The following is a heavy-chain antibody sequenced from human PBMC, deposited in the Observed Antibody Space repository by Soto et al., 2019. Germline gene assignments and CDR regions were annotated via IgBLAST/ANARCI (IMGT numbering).Heavy chain of an antibody. Sequence: GASVKVSCKASGFTFTSSAMQWVRQARGQRLEWIGWIVVGSGNTNYAQKFQERVTITRDMSTSTAYMELSSLRSEDTAVYYCGADGPLATTPFGCYYGMDVWGQATKVTASS. CDR3: GADGPLATTPFGCYYGMDV. CDR1: GFTFTSSA. J-gene: IGHJ6*02. D-gene: IGHD5-12*01. V-gene: IGHV1-58*02. CDR2: IVVGSGNT.